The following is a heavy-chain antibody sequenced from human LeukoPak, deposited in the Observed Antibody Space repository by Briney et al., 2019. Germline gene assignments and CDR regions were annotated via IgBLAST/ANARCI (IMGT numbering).Heavy chain of an antibody. CDR3: ARVWSGCSSTSCYSGY. Sequence: PGGSLRLSCAASGFTFSSYSMNWVRQAPGKGLEWVSSISSSSSYIYYADSVKGRFTTSRDNAKNSLYLQMNSLRAEDTAVYYCARVWSGCSSTSCYSGYWGRGTLVTVSS. V-gene: IGHV3-21*01. D-gene: IGHD2-2*01. CDR1: GFTFSSYS. CDR2: ISSSSSYI. J-gene: IGHJ4*02.